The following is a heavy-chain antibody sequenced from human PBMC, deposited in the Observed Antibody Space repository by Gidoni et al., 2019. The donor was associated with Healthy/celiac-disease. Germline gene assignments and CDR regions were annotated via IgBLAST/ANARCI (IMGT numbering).Heavy chain of an antibody. V-gene: IGHV4-61*02. CDR2: IYTSGST. CDR3: ASRAVAGTYFDY. D-gene: IGHD6-19*01. Sequence: QVQLQESGPGLVKPSQTLSLTCTASGGSISSGSYYWSWIRPPAGKGLEWIGRIYTSGSTNYNPSLKSRVTISVDTSKNQFSLKLSSVTAADTAVYYCASRAVAGTYFDYWGQGTLVTVSS. CDR1: GGSISSGSYY. J-gene: IGHJ4*02.